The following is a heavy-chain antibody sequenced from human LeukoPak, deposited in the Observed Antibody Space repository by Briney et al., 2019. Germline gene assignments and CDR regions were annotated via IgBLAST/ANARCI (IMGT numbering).Heavy chain of an antibody. CDR3: ARHRDDYYDSRNFSPFDI. Sequence: PSETLSLTCTVSGGSISSSSYYWNWIRQPAGKGLEWIGRIYTSVRTSYNPSLKSRVTISVDTSKNQFSLKLSSVTAADTAVYFCARHRDDYYDSRNFSPFDIWGQGTKVTVSS. J-gene: IGHJ3*02. D-gene: IGHD3-22*01. CDR2: IYTSVRT. V-gene: IGHV4-61*02. CDR1: GGSISSSSYY.